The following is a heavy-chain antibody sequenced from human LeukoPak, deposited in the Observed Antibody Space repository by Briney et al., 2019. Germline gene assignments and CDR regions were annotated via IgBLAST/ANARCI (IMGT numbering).Heavy chain of an antibody. J-gene: IGHJ3*02. D-gene: IGHD6-19*01. V-gene: IGHV3-21*04. CDR1: GFTFSSYS. CDR2: ISSSSSYI. CDR3: AKVRVAGHDAFDI. Sequence: NPGGSLRLSCAASGFTFSSYSMNWVRQAPGKGLEWVSSISSSSSYIYYADSVKGRFTISRDNAKNSLYLQMNSLRAEDTAVYYCAKVRVAGHDAFDIWGQGTMVTVSS.